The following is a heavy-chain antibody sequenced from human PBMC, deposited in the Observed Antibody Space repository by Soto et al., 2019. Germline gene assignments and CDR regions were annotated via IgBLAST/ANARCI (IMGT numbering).Heavy chain of an antibody. CDR3: WKDHSTGVAGI. V-gene: IGHV4-59*11. CDR2: IYNSGTT. J-gene: IGHJ3*02. CDR1: GASISNHY. D-gene: IGHD6-19*01. Sequence: PSETLSLTCTFSGASISNHYLNWIRQPPGKGLEWIGYIYNSGTTNYNPSLKSRVTISADTSKDQFSLKLTSVTAADTAVYFCWKDHSTGVAGIWGQGTMVSFSS.